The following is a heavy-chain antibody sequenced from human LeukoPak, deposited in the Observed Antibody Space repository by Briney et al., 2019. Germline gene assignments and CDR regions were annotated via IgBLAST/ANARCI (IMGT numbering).Heavy chain of an antibody. CDR3: AKVRAPSGWFNSDY. D-gene: IGHD6-19*01. CDR2: ISGSGDST. J-gene: IGHJ4*02. Sequence: PGGSLRLSCAASGFTFRNYVMNWVRQAPGKGLEWVSGISGSGDSTYYADSVKGRFTISRDNSKNTLYPQMNSLRVEDTAAYYCAKVRAPSGWFNSDYWGQGTLVTVSS. V-gene: IGHV3-23*01. CDR1: GFTFRNYV.